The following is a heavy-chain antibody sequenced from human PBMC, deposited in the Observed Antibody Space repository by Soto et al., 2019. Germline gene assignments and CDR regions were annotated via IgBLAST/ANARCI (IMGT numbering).Heavy chain of an antibody. CDR1: GYSFTSYW. CDR3: ARNTYYYDSSGYYGYYYYYGMDV. V-gene: IGHV5-51*01. CDR2: IYPGDSDT. J-gene: IGHJ6*02. D-gene: IGHD3-22*01. Sequence: PGESLKISCKGSGYSFTSYWIGWVRQMPGKGLERMGIIYPGDSDTRYSPSFQGQVTISADKSISTAYLQWSSLKASDTAMYYCARNTYYYDSSGYYGYYYYYGMDVWGQGTTVTVSS.